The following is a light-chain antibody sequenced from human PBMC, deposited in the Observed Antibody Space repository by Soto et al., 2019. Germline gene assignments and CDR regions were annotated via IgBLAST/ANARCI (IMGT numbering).Light chain of an antibody. CDR3: GSYAGTYSVI. CDR1: SSDIGGYSF. J-gene: IGLJ2*01. CDR2: DVR. V-gene: IGLV2-11*01. Sequence: QSALTQPPSVSGSPGQSVTISCSGTSSDIGGYSFVSWYQQHPGNTPKLIIYDVRNRPSGVPDRFSGSKSGNTASLTISGLQAEDEADYYCGSYAGTYSVIFGGGTKLTVL.